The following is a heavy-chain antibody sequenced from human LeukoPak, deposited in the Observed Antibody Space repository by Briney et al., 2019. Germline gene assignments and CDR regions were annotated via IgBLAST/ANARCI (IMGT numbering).Heavy chain of an antibody. CDR2: IIPIFGTA. D-gene: IGHD2-2*01. CDR3: AHIVVVPAAKDAFDI. V-gene: IGHV1-69*13. CDR1: GGTFSSYA. Sequence: ASVKVSCKASGGTFSSYAISWVQQAPGQGLEWMGGIIPIFGTANYAQKFQGRVTITADESTSTAYMELSSLRSEDTAVYYCAHIVVVPAAKDAFDIWGQGTMVTVSS. J-gene: IGHJ3*02.